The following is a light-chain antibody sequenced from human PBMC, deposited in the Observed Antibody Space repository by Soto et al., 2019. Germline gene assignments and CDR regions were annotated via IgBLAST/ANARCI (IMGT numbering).Light chain of an antibody. J-gene: IGLJ1*01. CDR2: STS. CDR1: SGSVSTTNN. V-gene: IGLV8-61*01. Sequence: QTVVTQESSFSVSPGGTVTLTCGLISGSVSTTNNPNWYQQTPGQAPRTLIYSTSTRSSGVPDRFSGSIFGNKAVLTITGAQADDESDYYCALFMGNGISVFGTGTKVTVL. CDR3: ALFMGNGISV.